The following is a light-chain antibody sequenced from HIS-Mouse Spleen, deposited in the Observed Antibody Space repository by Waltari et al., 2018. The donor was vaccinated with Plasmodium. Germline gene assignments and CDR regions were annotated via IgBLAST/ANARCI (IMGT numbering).Light chain of an antibody. CDR2: KDS. CDR1: VLATKY. J-gene: IGLJ3*02. Sequence: SYELTQPSSVSVSPGQTARITCSGAVLATKYARWFQQKPGHAPVLVIYKDSERPSGIPERFSGSSSGTTVTLTISGAQVEDEADYYCYSAADNNLVFGGGTKLTVL. V-gene: IGLV3-27*01. CDR3: YSAADNNLV.